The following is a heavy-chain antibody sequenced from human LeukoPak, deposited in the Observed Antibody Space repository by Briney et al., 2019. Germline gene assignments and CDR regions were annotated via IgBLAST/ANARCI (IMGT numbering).Heavy chain of an antibody. D-gene: IGHD2-15*01. CDR2: ISSNGGST. CDR1: GFTFSSYA. J-gene: IGHJ4*02. V-gene: IGHV3-64*01. Sequence: GGSLRLSCAASGFTFSSYAMSWVRQAPGKGLEYVSAISSNGGSTYYASSVKGRFTISRDNSKNTLYLQMGSLRTEDMAVYYCARVAARVSLDYWGQGTLVTVSS. CDR3: ARVAARVSLDY.